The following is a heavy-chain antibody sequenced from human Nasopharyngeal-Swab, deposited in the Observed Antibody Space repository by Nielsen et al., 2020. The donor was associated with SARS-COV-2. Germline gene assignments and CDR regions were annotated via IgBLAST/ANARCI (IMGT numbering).Heavy chain of an antibody. D-gene: IGHD2-15*01. CDR3: AREVVPSI. CDR1: GFTFSDYY. J-gene: IGHJ4*02. Sequence: GESLKISCAASGFTFSDYYMGWIRQAPGKGLEWISYITSSGNTIFYTDSVKGRFTISRDNAKNSLYLQMNSLRADDTAVYYCAREVVPSIWGQGTLVTVSS. CDR2: ITSSGNTI. V-gene: IGHV3-11*01.